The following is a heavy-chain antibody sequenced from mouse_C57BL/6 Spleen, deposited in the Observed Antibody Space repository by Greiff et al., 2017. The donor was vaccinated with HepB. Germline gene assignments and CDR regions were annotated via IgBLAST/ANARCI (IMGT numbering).Heavy chain of an antibody. V-gene: IGHV5-9-1*02. CDR3: TRGVYGYSYYFDY. CDR2: ISSGGDYI. D-gene: IGHD2-2*01. CDR1: GFTFSSYA. J-gene: IGHJ2*01. Sequence: EVNLVESGEGLVKPGGSLKLSCAASGFTFSSYAMSWVRQTPEKRLEWVAYISSGGDYIYYADTVKGRFTISRDNARNTLYLQMSSLKSEDTAMYYCTRGVYGYSYYFDYWGQGTTLTVSS.